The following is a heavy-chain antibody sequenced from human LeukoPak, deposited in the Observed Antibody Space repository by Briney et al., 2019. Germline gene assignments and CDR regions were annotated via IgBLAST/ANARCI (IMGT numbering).Heavy chain of an antibody. CDR2: IYYSGST. J-gene: IGHJ3*02. CDR1: GGSISSGDYY. CDR3: AREYYYDSSGYYPPHAFDI. V-gene: IGHV4-30-4*01. Sequence: SETLSLTCTVSGGSISSGDYYWSWIRQPPGKGLEWIGYIYYSGSTYYNPSLKSRVTISVDTSKNQFSLKLSSVTAADTAVYYCAREYYYDSSGYYPPHAFDIWGQGTMVTVSS. D-gene: IGHD3-22*01.